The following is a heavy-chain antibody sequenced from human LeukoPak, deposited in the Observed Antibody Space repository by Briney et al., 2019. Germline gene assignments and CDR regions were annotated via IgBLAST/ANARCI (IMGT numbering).Heavy chain of an antibody. Sequence: GGSLRLSCVASGFTFNDHGMHWVRQAPGKGLEWLAFIRYDGTDESYGASVRGRLTVSRDDSLNTLYLQMDSLGHDDTAVYYCARNRAFGSFDAFDMWGQGTMVTVSS. CDR2: IRYDGTDE. V-gene: IGHV3-30*02. D-gene: IGHD3-10*01. CDR1: GFTFNDHG. J-gene: IGHJ3*02. CDR3: ARNRAFGSFDAFDM.